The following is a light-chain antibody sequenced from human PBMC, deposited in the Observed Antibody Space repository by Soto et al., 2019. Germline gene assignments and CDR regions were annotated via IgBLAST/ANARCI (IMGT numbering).Light chain of an antibody. CDR1: QSVGRNY. Sequence: EIVLTQSPGTLSLSPGERATLSCRASQSVGRNYLAWYQQKLGQAPRLRIHGASSRATGIPARFSGSGSGTDFILTISRVEPEDFAVYYCQQYASSPLTFGGGNKVEIK. CDR2: GAS. CDR3: QQYASSPLT. J-gene: IGKJ4*01. V-gene: IGKV3-20*01.